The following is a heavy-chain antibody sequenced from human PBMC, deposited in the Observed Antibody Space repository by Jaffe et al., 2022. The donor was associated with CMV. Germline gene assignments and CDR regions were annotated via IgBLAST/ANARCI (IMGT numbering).Heavy chain of an antibody. CDR2: IYYSGST. Sequence: QVQLQESGPGLVKPSETLSLTCTVSGGSISSYYWSWIRQPPGKGLEWIGYIYYSGSTNYNPSLKSRVTISVDTSKNQFSLKLSSVTAADTAVYYCARVLCGGDCYLDYWGQGTLVTVSS. CDR1: GGSISSYY. V-gene: IGHV4-59*01. CDR3: ARVLCGGDCYLDY. D-gene: IGHD2-21*02. J-gene: IGHJ4*02.